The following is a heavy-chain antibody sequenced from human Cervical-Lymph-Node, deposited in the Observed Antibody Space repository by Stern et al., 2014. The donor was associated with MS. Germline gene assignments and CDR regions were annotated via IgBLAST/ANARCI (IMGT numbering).Heavy chain of an antibody. Sequence: VQLVQSGGGVVQPGRSLRLSCVASGLTFSTSVMHWVRQAPGQGLEWVAVVWNDGSKEHFTESVKGRFSTSRDTAKNTVHLQMSSLRAEDTAVYFCATSTASDAFDIWGQGTLVTVSS. D-gene: IGHD2/OR15-2a*01. CDR2: VWNDGSKE. V-gene: IGHV3-33*01. CDR1: GLTFSTSV. CDR3: ATSTASDAFDI. J-gene: IGHJ3*02.